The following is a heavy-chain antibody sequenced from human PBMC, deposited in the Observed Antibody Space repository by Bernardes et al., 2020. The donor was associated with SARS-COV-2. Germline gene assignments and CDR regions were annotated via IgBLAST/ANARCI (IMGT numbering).Heavy chain of an antibody. CDR3: ARLIGYYGDSGYGQ. CDR2: ISSDGGRT. D-gene: IGHD3-22*01. J-gene: IGHJ4*02. Sequence: GSLRLSCVVSGFTFSNYYMHWVRQAPGKGLEYVSVISSDGGRTYYADSVKGRFTISRDNSKNTLSLQMGGLRPEDTAVYYCARLIGYYGDSGYGQWGQGTLVTVSS. CDR1: GFTFSNYY. V-gene: IGHV3-64*02.